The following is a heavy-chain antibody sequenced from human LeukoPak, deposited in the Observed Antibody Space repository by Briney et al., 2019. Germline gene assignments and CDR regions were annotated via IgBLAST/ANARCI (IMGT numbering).Heavy chain of an antibody. CDR3: ARDFGDSERGFDY. V-gene: IGHV3-53*01. CDR2: IYSDGAT. D-gene: IGHD4-17*01. Sequence: PGGSLTLSCAVSGFSVSRNYMSWVRQAPGKGLEWVSLIYSDGATYYADSVKGRFTISKDNSKNTLYLQMNSLRGEDTAIYYCARDFGDSERGFDYWGQGTPVTVSS. CDR1: GFSVSRNY. J-gene: IGHJ4*02.